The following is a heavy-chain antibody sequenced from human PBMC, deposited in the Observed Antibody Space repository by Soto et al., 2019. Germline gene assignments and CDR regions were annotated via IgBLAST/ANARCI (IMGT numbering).Heavy chain of an antibody. CDR2: VSDSGST. CDR1: GGSITNYY. CDR3: ARERVGHSAMDV. J-gene: IGHJ6*02. V-gene: IGHV4-59*12. D-gene: IGHD1-26*01. Sequence: QVQLQESGPGLVKPSETLSLMCTVSGGSITNYYWSWIRQSPAKGLEWIGYVSDSGSTKYNPSLKSRVTTSVETSKNQFSLKLTSLTATDTAVYYCARERVGHSAMDVWGQGTTVTVSS.